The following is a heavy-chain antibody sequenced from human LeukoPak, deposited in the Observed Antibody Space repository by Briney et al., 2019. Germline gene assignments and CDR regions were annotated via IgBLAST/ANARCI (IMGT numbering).Heavy chain of an antibody. CDR2: IYPSGNT. CDR3: ARGRKGLLWFGELRGYSLDV. D-gene: IGHD3-10*01. Sequence: SETLSLTCTVSRGSTSTYYWSWIRQPAGKGLEWIGRIYPSGNTNFNPSLMSRVTMSIDTSKNQFSLKLSSVTAADTAVYYCARGRKGLLWFGELRGYSLDVWGKGTTVTVSS. V-gene: IGHV4-4*07. CDR1: RGSTSTYY. J-gene: IGHJ6*04.